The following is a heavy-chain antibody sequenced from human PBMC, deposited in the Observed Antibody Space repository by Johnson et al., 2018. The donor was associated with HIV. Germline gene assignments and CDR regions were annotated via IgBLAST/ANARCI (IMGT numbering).Heavy chain of an antibody. V-gene: IGHV3-30*03. CDR1: GFTFSSYG. J-gene: IGHJ3*02. Sequence: QVQLVESGGGVVRPGGSLRLSCAASGFTFSSYGMHWVRQAPGKGLEWVAVISYDGSNKYYADSVKGRFTISRDNAKNSLYLQMNSLRVEDTALYYCATTRLSTGWYAFDIWGQGTMVTVSS. CDR3: ATTRLSTGWYAFDI. CDR2: ISYDGSNK. D-gene: IGHD6-19*01.